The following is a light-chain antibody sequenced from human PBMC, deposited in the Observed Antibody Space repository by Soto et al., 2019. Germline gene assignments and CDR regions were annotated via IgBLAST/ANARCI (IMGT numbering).Light chain of an antibody. J-gene: IGLJ1*01. CDR2: EVN. CDR1: SNDVGSYDL. Sequence: QSALTHPASVSGSPGQSITISCTGTSNDVGSYDLVSWYQQHPGKAPKLIIYEVNKRPSGFSHRFSGSKSGNTASLTISGLQAEDEADYYCCSYADVTTYVFGTGTKLTVL. V-gene: IGLV2-23*02. CDR3: CSYADVTTYV.